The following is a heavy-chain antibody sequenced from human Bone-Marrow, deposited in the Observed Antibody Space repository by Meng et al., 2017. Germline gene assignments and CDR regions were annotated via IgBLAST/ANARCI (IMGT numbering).Heavy chain of an antibody. V-gene: IGHV1-8*01. J-gene: IGHJ1*01. Sequence: ASVKVSCKASGYIFANFDMHWVRQTTGQGLEWMGWMNPKNGDTSSAQKFQGRVTITRSTSMNTAYMELSSLRSEDTAVYYCATRIAAALLGFYAEYFHHWGQGTLVTVSS. D-gene: IGHD6-13*01. CDR1: GYIFANFD. CDR3: ATRIAAALLGFYAEYFHH. CDR2: MNPKNGDT.